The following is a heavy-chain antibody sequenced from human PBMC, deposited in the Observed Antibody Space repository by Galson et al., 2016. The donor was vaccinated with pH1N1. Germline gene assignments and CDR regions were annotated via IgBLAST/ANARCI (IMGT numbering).Heavy chain of an antibody. CDR3: AIVSRRWVGADC. CDR1: GFTFNYYS. V-gene: IGHV3-21*01. CDR2: ISSGGTDA. Sequence: SLRLSCAASGFTFNYYSMDWVRQAPGKGLEWVSSISSGGTDAYYTDSLKGRFTISRDNAKNSLYLQMHSLSVDDTAVYYCAIVSRRWVGADCWVQGTLVTVSS. J-gene: IGHJ4*02. D-gene: IGHD4-23*01.